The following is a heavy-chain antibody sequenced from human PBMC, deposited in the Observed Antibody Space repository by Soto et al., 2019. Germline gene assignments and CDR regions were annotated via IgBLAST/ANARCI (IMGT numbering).Heavy chain of an antibody. J-gene: IGHJ5*02. CDR2: IIPIFGTA. D-gene: IGHD3-22*01. V-gene: IGHV1-69*06. CDR1: GGTFSSYA. Sequence: QVQLVQSGAEVKKPGSSVKVSCKASGGTFSSYAISWVRQAPGQGLEWMGGIIPIFGTANYAQKFQGRVTITADKSTSTAYMELRSLRSEDTAVYYCARGSYYYDSSGYTAWFDPWGQGTLVTVSS. CDR3: ARGSYYYDSSGYTAWFDP.